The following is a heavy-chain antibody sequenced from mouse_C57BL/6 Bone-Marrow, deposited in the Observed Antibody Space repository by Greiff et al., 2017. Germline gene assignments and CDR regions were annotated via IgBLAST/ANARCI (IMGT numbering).Heavy chain of an antibody. J-gene: IGHJ3*01. CDR1: GFTFSSYT. D-gene: IGHD6-1*01. Sequence: EVQGVESGGGFVKPGGSLKLSCAASGFTFSSYTMSWVRQTPEPRLEWIAYISNGGGSTYYPDTVKGRFTISRDNANTTLYLQMSSLQSEDTAMYFCARGEVDNSYGASLFYYWGQGTLVTVTA. CDR3: ARGEVDNSYGASLFYY. V-gene: IGHV5-12-2*01. CDR2: ISNGGGST.